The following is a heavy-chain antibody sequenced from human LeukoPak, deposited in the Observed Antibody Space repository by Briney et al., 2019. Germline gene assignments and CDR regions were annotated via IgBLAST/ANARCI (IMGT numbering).Heavy chain of an antibody. Sequence: ASVKVPCKASGYTFNSYDINWVRQATGQGLEWMGWMNPNSGNTGYAQKFQGRVTITRNTSISTAYMELSSLRSEDTAVYYCARLSLLLPDAFDIWGQGTMVTVSS. CDR1: GYTFNSYD. CDR2: MNPNSGNT. D-gene: IGHD2-15*01. J-gene: IGHJ3*02. CDR3: ARLSLLLPDAFDI. V-gene: IGHV1-8*03.